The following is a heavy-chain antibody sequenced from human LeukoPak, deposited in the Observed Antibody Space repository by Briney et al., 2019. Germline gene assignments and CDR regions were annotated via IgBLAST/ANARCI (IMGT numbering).Heavy chain of an antibody. CDR2: IKQDESER. J-gene: IGHJ4*02. V-gene: IGHV3-7*03. CDR3: ATSRSFDY. CDR1: GFTFSSYW. Sequence: PGGSLRLSCAASGFTFSSYWMSWVRQAPGKGQEWVANIKQDESERHYVDSVKGRFTISRDNAKNSLYLQMNSLRVEDTAVYYCATSRSFDYWGQGTLVTVSS.